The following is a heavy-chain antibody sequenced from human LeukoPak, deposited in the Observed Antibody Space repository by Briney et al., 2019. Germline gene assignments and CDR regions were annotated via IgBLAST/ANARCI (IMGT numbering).Heavy chain of an antibody. J-gene: IGHJ4*02. V-gene: IGHV3-7*03. Sequence: GGSLRLSCAASGFTLSSYAMSWVRQPPGKGLEWVANISPDGSTKYHMDSVKGRFTISRDHAKDSLYLEMSRLRDDDTAMYYCATGASGSWDFGGQGTLVTVSS. CDR1: GFTLSSYA. CDR2: ISPDGSTK. CDR3: ATGASGSWDF. D-gene: IGHD6-13*01.